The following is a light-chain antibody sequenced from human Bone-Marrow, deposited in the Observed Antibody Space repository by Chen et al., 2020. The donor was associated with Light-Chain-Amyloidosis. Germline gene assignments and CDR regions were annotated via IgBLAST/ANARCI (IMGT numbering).Light chain of an antibody. CDR3: QVWDRSSDRPV. CDR1: NIGSTS. Sequence: SYVLTQPSSVSVAPGQTATIACGGNNIGSTSVHWYQQTPGQAPVLVVYDDSERPSGIPERLSGSNSGNTATLTISGVEAGDEADYYCQVWDRSSDRPVFGGGTKLTVL. V-gene: IGLV3-21*02. J-gene: IGLJ3*02. CDR2: DDS.